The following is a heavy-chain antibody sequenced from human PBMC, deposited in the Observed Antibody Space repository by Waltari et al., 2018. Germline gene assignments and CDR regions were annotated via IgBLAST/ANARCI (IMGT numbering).Heavy chain of an antibody. V-gene: IGHV1-69*15. CDR3: ASGAAAGTWGYFQH. D-gene: IGHD6-13*01. CDR1: GGPFSSYA. CDR2: IIPIFGTA. Sequence: QVQLVQSGAEVKKPGSSVKVSCKASGGPFSSYALRWVRQAPGQGLEWMGRIIPIFGTANYAQKFQGRVTITADESTSTAYMELSSLRSEDTAVYYCASGAAAGTWGYFQHWGQGTMVTVSS. J-gene: IGHJ1*01.